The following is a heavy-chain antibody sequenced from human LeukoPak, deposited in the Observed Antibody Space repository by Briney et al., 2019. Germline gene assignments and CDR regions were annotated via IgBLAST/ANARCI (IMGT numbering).Heavy chain of an antibody. J-gene: IGHJ4*02. CDR1: GFTFSSYG. D-gene: IGHD6-13*01. V-gene: IGHV3-33*01. CDR2: IWYDGSNK. CDR3: ARSKRGSSWYGFDY. Sequence: GGSLRLSCAVSGFTFSSYGMHWVRQAPGKGLEWVAVIWYDGSNKYYADSVKGRFTISRDNSKNTLYLQMNSLRSEDTAVYYCARSKRGSSWYGFDYWGQGTLVTVSS.